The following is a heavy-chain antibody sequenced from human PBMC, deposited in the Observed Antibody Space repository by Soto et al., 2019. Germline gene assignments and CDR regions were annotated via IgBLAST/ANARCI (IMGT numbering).Heavy chain of an antibody. V-gene: IGHV4-31*03. CDR1: GGSISGGGYY. CDR2: IYYSGST. J-gene: IGHJ4*02. Sequence: PSETLSLTCTVSGGSISGGGYYWSWIRQHPGKGLEWIGYIYYSGSTYYNPSLKSRVTISVDTSKNQFSLKLSSVTAADTAVYNCARMPYDFWSGYPIDYWGQGTLVTVSS. CDR3: ARMPYDFWSGYPIDY. D-gene: IGHD3-3*01.